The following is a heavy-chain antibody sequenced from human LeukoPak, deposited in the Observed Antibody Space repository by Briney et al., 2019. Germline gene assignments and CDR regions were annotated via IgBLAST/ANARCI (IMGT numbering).Heavy chain of an antibody. CDR1: GGSISNYY. CDR3: ARHGGYSSPYLH. J-gene: IGHJ1*01. CDR2: IYYSGTT. D-gene: IGHD6-13*01. V-gene: IGHV4-59*08. Sequence: PSETLSLTCTVSGGSISNYYWSWIRQPPGKGLECMGYIYYSGTTNSNPSLKSRVTISVDTSKNQFSLKLSSVTAADTAVYYCARHGGYSSPYLHWGQGTLVTVSS.